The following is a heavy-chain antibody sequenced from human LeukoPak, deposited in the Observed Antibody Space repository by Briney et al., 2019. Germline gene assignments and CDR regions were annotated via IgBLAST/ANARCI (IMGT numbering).Heavy chain of an antibody. CDR2: IYYSGST. CDR3: ARVLGPSAAGIWWFDP. D-gene: IGHD6-13*01. V-gene: IGHV4-59*11. CDR1: GGSISSHC. Sequence: SETLSLTCTVSGGSISSHCWSWIRQPPGQGLEWIGYIYYSGSTNYNPSLKSRVTISVDTSKNQFSLKLSSVTAADTAVYYCARVLGPSAAGIWWFDPWGQGTLVTVSS. J-gene: IGHJ5*02.